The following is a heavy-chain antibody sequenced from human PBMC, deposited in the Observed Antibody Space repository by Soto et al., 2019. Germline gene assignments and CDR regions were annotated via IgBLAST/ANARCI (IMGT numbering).Heavy chain of an antibody. CDR2: AHHSGRT. J-gene: IGHJ5*02. V-gene: IGHV4-4*02. CDR1: GDSMSSSNW. Sequence: SETLSLTCTVSGDSMSSSNWWNWVRQPPGKGLEWIGEAHHSGRTNYNPSLKSRVTISVDRSQNHFSLQLTSVTAADTAVYYCSRGNDAYKGGRTWGQETRVTVSS. CDR3: SRGNDAYKGGRT. D-gene: IGHD1-1*01.